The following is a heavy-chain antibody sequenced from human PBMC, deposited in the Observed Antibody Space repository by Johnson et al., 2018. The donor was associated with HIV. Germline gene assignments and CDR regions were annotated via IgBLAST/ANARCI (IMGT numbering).Heavy chain of an antibody. V-gene: IGHV3-66*01. CDR2: FYSGGNT. CDR1: GFTVSTNY. Sequence: VQLVESAGGLVKPGGSLRLSCAASGFTVSTNYMNWVRQAPGKGLEWVSVFYSGGNTYHADSVKGRFSISRDNAKNSLYLQMNSLRAEDTALYYCARAFETYSSSWSDAFDIWGQGTMVTVSS. J-gene: IGHJ3*02. CDR3: ARAFETYSSSWSDAFDI. D-gene: IGHD6-13*01.